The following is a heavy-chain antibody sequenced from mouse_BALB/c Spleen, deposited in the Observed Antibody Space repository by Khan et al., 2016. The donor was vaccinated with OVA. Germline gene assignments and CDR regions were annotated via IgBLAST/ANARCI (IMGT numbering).Heavy chain of an antibody. CDR1: GYNFSSYW. CDR2: IYPGDGDT. D-gene: IGHD1-1*01. V-gene: IGHV1-87*01. J-gene: IGHJ4*01. Sequence: QVQLQQSGAELARPGASVKLSCKASGYNFSSYWMQWVKQRPGQGLEWIGAIYPGDGDTRYTQKFKGKATLTADKSSSTAYMQLSNLASEDSAVYYGARGTTVEAMDYWGQGTSVTVSS. CDR3: ARGTTVEAMDY.